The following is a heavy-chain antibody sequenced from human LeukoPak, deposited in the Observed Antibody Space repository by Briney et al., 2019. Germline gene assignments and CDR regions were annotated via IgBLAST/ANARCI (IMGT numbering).Heavy chain of an antibody. J-gene: IGHJ3*02. CDR1: GFTFSSYE. CDR2: IYYSGRT. Sequence: GSLRLSCAASGFTFSSYEMNWVRQTPGKGLEWIGCIYYSGRTYYNPSLKSRVTISVDMSKSQFSLRLTSVTAADTAVYYCARKNDFEIWGQGTLVSVSS. D-gene: IGHD2/OR15-2a*01. CDR3: ARKNDFEI. V-gene: IGHV4-59*01.